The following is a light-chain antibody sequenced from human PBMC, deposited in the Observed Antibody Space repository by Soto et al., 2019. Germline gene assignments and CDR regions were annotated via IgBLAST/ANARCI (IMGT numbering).Light chain of an antibody. Sequence: QPVLTQSPSASASLGASVKLTCTLSSAHSNYAIAWHQQRPEKGPQYLMKLNSDGSHSKGDGIPDLFSGSSSRAERSLTTASLHSEDEADYYCQNWGTDSWVFGAGTKLTVL. CDR3: QNWGTDSWV. CDR1: SAHSNYA. V-gene: IGLV4-69*01. CDR2: LNSDGSH. J-gene: IGLJ3*02.